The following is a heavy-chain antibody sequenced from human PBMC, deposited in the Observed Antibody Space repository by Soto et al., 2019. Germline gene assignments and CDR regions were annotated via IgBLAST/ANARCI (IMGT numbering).Heavy chain of an antibody. CDR3: ARVSAGGTRWFGS. Sequence: PSETLSLPGSVAFGAISNGVSYWSWVREHPGKGLEWIGDIYYRGTTSYNPSLRSRVTISRDTSKNQVSLKVNSVTAADTAVYYCARVSAGGTRWFGSWGQGILVTVYS. CDR1: FGAISNGVSY. V-gene: IGHV4-31*03. J-gene: IGHJ5*01. CDR2: IYYRGTT. D-gene: IGHD6-13*01.